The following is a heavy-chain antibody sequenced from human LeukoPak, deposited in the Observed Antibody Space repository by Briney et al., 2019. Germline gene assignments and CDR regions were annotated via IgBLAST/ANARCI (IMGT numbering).Heavy chain of an antibody. CDR1: GGSFSGYY. D-gene: IGHD6-13*01. CDR2: INHSGST. Sequence: SETLSLTCAVYGGSFSGYYWSWIRQPPGKGLEWIGEINHSGSTNYNPSLKSRVTISVDTSKNQFSLKLSSVTAADTAVYYCARVSRSSWSFDFWGQGTLVTVSS. J-gene: IGHJ4*02. CDR3: ARVSRSSWSFDF. V-gene: IGHV4-34*01.